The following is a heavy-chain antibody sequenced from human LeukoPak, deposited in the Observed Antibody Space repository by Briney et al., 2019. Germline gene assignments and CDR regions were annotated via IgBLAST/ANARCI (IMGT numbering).Heavy chain of an antibody. Sequence: SETLSLTCTVSGGSISSYYWSWIRQPPGKGLEWIGYIHYSGSTHYNPSLKSRVTISVDTSKNQFSLKLGSVTAADTAVYYCARGRHDYPTAYYYYYYMDVWGKGTTVTVSS. D-gene: IGHD4-11*01. CDR2: IHYSGST. J-gene: IGHJ6*03. CDR1: GGSISSYY. V-gene: IGHV4-59*01. CDR3: ARGRHDYPTAYYYYYYMDV.